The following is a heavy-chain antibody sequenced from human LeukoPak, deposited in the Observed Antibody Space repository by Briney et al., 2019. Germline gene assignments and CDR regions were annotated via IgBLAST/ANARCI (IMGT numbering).Heavy chain of an antibody. D-gene: IGHD6-25*01. CDR2: LSQESNSV. J-gene: IGHJ4*02. CDR3: VKAVGGFGPLDS. CDR1: GFNFDDFV. Sequence: PGGSLRLSCAASGFNFDDFVMHWVRQAPGKGLEWVSGLSQESNSVEYADSVRGRFTISRDNAEDSLFLQMNSLRPDDTAIYYCVKAVGGFGPLDSWGQGTLVTVST. V-gene: IGHV3-9*01.